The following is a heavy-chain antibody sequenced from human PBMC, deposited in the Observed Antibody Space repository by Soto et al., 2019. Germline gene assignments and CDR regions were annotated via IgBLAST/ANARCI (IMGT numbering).Heavy chain of an antibody. J-gene: IGHJ4*02. D-gene: IGHD2-21*01. Sequence: QVQLVQSGAEVKKPGASVKVSCKASGYTFTNFGLSWVRQAPGQGLEWLGWISAYNGNTSYAQNFQGRVTMTTATSTSTAYMELRSLRSDDAAVYYCARGAIPIDHLGQATLFTFSS. CDR2: ISAYNGNT. CDR3: ARGAIPIDH. V-gene: IGHV1-18*01. CDR1: GYTFTNFG.